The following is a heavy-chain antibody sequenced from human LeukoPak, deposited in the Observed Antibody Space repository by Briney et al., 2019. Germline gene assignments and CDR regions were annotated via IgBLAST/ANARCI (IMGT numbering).Heavy chain of an antibody. CDR2: ISSSSSYI. Sequence: GGSLRLSCAASGFTFSSYSMNWVRQAPGKGLEWVSSISSSSSYIYYADSVKGQFTISRDNAKNSLYLQMNSLRAEDTAVYYCARAGYCSGGSCYSEGSYYYYYYGMDVWGQGTTVTVSS. CDR1: GFTFSSYS. CDR3: ARAGYCSGGSCYSEGSYYYYYYGMDV. J-gene: IGHJ6*02. V-gene: IGHV3-21*01. D-gene: IGHD2-15*01.